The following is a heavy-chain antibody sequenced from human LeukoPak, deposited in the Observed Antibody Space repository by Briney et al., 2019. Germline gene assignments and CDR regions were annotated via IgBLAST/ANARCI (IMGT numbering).Heavy chain of an antibody. CDR1: GGSMSSHY. V-gene: IGHV4-59*08. CDR2: IYYSGTT. D-gene: IGHD6-19*01. CDR3: ARWYSGGWAFDY. Sequence: SETLSLTCTVSGGSMSSHYWTWLRQPPGKGLEWIGYIYYSGTTNYNPSLKSRVTISVDTSKNQFSLKLSSVTAADTAVYYCARWYSGGWAFDYWGQGTLVTVSS. J-gene: IGHJ4*02.